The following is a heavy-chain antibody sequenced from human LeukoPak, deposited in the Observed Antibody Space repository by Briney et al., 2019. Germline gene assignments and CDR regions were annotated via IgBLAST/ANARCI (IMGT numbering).Heavy chain of an antibody. J-gene: IGHJ4*02. CDR2: ISGSGGST. Sequence: GGSLRLSCAACGFTFSSYAMSWVGQARGKGLEGVCAISGSGGSTYYADSVKGGFTISRDNSKNTLYLQMNSLRAEDTAVYYCAKDQYIGSYYYFDYWGQGTLVTVSS. V-gene: IGHV3-23*01. CDR3: AKDQYIGSYYYFDY. CDR1: GFTFSSYA. D-gene: IGHD1-26*01.